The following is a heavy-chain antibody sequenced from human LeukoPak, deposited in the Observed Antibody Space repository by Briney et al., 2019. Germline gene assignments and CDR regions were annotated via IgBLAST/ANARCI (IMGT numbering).Heavy chain of an antibody. CDR3: AKDVEYYYDSSGPWYNWFDP. CDR1: GFSISSYA. D-gene: IGHD3-22*01. V-gene: IGHV3-23*01. J-gene: IGHJ5*02. CDR2: ISGNGGST. Sequence: WGSLSLSCAASGFSISSYAMSWVRMAPGTGMELVSAISGNGGSTYYADSVKGRFTISRDNSKNTLYLKMSSLRAEDTAVYYCAKDVEYYYDSSGPWYNWFDPWGQGTLVTVSS.